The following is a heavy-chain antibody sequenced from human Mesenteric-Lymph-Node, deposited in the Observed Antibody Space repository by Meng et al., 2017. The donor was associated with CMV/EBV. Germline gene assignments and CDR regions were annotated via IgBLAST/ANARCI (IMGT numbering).Heavy chain of an antibody. D-gene: IGHD3-22*01. CDR1: GGSVSSGSYY. CDR2: IYYSGST. V-gene: IGHV4-61*01. CDR3: ARDTGRLYYYDSSGYYFDY. J-gene: IGHJ4*02. Sequence: ESLKISCTVSGGSVSSGSYYWSWIRQPPGKGLEWIGYIYYSGSTNYNPSLKSRVTISVDTSKNQFSLKLSSVTAADTAVYYCARDTGRLYYYDSSGYYFDYWGQGTLVTVSS.